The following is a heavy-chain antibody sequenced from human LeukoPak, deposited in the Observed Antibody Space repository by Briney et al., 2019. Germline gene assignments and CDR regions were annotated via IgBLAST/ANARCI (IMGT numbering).Heavy chain of an antibody. V-gene: IGHV6-1*01. CDR3: TRGRNSAFDY. J-gene: IGHJ4*02. CDR1: GDSVSSNGVA. CDR2: TYYGSKWNN. D-gene: IGHD1-14*01. Sequence: SQTLSLTCAISGDSVSSNGVAWNWIRQSQSRGLEWLGRTYYGSKWNNDYALSVKSRITINPDTSKNQFSLQLNSVTPEDTAVYYCTRGRNSAFDYWGQGTLVTVSS.